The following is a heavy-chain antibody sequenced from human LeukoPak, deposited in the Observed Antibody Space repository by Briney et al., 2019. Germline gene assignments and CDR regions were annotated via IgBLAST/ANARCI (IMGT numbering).Heavy chain of an antibody. J-gene: IGHJ5*02. CDR1: GYSFSSTW. V-gene: IGHV5-51*01. CDR2: IYPGDSDT. CDR3: ARRDYGSGWRGSFDP. Sequence: GASLKISRAGIGYSFSSTWIGMVRQMPGKGLEWMGTIYPGDSDTRYSPSFQGKVTISTAKSISTAYLQWSSLKTSDTAMYYCARRDYGSGWRGSFDPWGQGALVTVSS. D-gene: IGHD3-10*01.